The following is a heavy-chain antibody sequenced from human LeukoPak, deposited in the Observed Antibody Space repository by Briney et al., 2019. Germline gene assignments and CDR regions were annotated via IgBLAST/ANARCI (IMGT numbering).Heavy chain of an antibody. J-gene: IGHJ4*02. CDR3: AKERDGRFFDY. CDR2: INQGGSEK. V-gene: IGHV3-7*01. D-gene: IGHD5-24*01. Sequence: GGSLRLSCAVSGLTFRSCWMSWVRQAPGKGLEWVANINQGGSEKYFVDSVRGRFTVSRDNAKNLLHLQMDTLRADDTAVYYCAKERDGRFFDYWGQGTLVTVSS. CDR1: GLTFRSCW.